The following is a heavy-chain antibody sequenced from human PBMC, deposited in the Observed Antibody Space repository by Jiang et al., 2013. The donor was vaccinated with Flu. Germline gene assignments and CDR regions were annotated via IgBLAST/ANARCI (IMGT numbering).Heavy chain of an antibody. CDR2: INPSGGSA. V-gene: IGHV1-46*01. D-gene: IGHD3-10*01. Sequence: QSGAEVKKPGASVKVSCKASGYTFTSYYMHWVRQAPGQGLEWMGIINPSGGSANYAQKFQGRVTMTRDTSTSTVYMEVSSLRSEDTAVYHCARDSSRDYYGSGTYDFWGQGTLVTVSS. CDR1: GYTFTSYY. CDR3: ARDSSRDYYGSGTYDF. J-gene: IGHJ4*02.